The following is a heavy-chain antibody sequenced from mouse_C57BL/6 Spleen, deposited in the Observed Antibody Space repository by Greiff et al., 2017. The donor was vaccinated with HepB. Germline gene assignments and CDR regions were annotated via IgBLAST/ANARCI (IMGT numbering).Heavy chain of an antibody. CDR3: ARKDYGSSLYYAMDY. CDR1: GYTFTSYG. D-gene: IGHD1-1*01. J-gene: IGHJ4*01. Sequence: QVQLQQSRAELARPGASVKLSCKASGYTFTSYGISWVKQRTGQGLEWIGEIYPRSGNTYYNEKFKGKATLTADKSSSTAYMELRSLTSEDSAVYFCARKDYGSSLYYAMDYWGQGTSVTVSS. V-gene: IGHV1-81*01. CDR2: IYPRSGNT.